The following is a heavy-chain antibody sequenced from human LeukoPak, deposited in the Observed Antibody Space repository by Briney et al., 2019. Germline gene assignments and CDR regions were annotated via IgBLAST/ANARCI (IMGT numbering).Heavy chain of an antibody. CDR3: ARGERGYSYGYYFDY. D-gene: IGHD5-18*01. J-gene: IGHJ4*02. V-gene: IGHV1-2*02. CDR1: GYTFTGYY. Sequence: ASVKVSCKASGYTFTGYYMHWVRQAPGQGLEWMGWINPNGGGTNYAQKFQGRVTMTRDTSISTAYMELSRLRSDDTAVYYCARGERGYSYGYYFDYWGQGTLVTVSS. CDR2: INPNGGGT.